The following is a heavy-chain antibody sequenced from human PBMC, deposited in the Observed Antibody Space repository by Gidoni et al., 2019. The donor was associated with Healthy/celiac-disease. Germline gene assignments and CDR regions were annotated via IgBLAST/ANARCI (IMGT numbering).Heavy chain of an antibody. D-gene: IGHD3-3*01. Sequence: EVQLVESGGGMVKPGGSLRLSCAASGFTFSSYSMNWVRQAPGKGLEWVSSISSSSSYIYYADSVKGRFTISRDNAKNSLYLQMNSLRAEDTAVYYCAKTSGVWSGFGEYYFDYWGQGTLVTVSS. CDR3: AKTSGVWSGFGEYYFDY. CDR2: ISSSSSYI. J-gene: IGHJ4*02. V-gene: IGHV3-21*01. CDR1: GFTFSSYS.